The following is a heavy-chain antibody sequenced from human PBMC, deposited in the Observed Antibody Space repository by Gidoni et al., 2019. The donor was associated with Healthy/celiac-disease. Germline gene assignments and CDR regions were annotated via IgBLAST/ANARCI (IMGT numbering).Heavy chain of an antibody. V-gene: IGHV3-30*18. Sequence: GLEWVAVISYDGSNKYYADSVKGRFTISRDNSKNTLYLQMNSLRAEDTAVYYCAKDLLDYDILTGYILDRYYYGMDVWGQGTTVTVSS. J-gene: IGHJ6*02. CDR2: ISYDGSNK. D-gene: IGHD3-9*01. CDR3: AKDLLDYDILTGYILDRYYYGMDV.